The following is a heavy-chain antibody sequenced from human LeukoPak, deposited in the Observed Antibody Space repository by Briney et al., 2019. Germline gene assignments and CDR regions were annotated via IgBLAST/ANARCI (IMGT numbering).Heavy chain of an antibody. CDR1: GGSVSGGSYY. Sequence: SETLSLTCTVSGGSVSGGSYYWSRIRQPPGKGLEWIGYIYYSGSTNYNPSLKSRVTISVDTSKNQFSLKLSSVTAADTAVYYCARDRIVVVPAAMDYYGMDVWGQGTTVTVSS. CDR3: ARDRIVVVPAAMDYYGMDV. V-gene: IGHV4-61*01. D-gene: IGHD2-2*01. J-gene: IGHJ6*02. CDR2: IYYSGST.